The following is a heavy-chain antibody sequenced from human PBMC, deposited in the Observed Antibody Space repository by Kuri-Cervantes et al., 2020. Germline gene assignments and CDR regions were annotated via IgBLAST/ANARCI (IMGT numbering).Heavy chain of an antibody. J-gene: IGHJ3*02. CDR1: GFTFSSYD. CDR2: IGTAGDT. Sequence: LSLTCAASGFTFSSYDMHWVRQATGTGLEWVSAIGTAGDTYYPGSVKGRFTISRDNSKNTLYLQMNSLRAEDTAVYYCARSLIVATTEAAFDIWGQGTMVTVSS. CDR3: ARSLIVATTEAAFDI. V-gene: IGHV3-13*01. D-gene: IGHD5-12*01.